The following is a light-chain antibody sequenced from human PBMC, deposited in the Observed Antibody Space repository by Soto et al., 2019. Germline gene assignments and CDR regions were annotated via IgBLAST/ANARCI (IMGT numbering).Light chain of an antibody. J-gene: IGLJ2*01. CDR3: SSYTSRSIVV. CDR2: EVI. Sequence: QSALTQPASVSVSPGQSITISCTGTSSDIGGYDYVSWYRQHPGKAPKLLIYEVIHRPSGVSNRFSGSKSGNTASLTISGLQADDEADYYCSSYTSRSIVVFGGGTKLTVL. V-gene: IGLV2-14*01. CDR1: SSDIGGYDY.